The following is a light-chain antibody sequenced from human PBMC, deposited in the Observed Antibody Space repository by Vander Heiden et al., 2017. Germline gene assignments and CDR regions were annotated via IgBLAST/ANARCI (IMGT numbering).Light chain of an antibody. V-gene: IGKV1-39*01. CDR1: QSISNY. CDR3: QQSYSTPYT. CDR2: AAS. J-gene: IGKJ2*01. Sequence: DIQMTQSPSSLSASVGDRVIITCRARQSISNYLNWYQQKPGKAPKLLIYAASSLQSGVPSRFSGSGSGTDFTLTISSLQPEDFATYYCQQSYSTPYTFGQGTKLEIK.